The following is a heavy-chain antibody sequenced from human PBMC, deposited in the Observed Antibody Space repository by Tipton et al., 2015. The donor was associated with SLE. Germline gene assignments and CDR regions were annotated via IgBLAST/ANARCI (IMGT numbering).Heavy chain of an antibody. CDR3: ASPPPLPYSSGWYYFDY. Sequence: SLRLSCAASGFTFSSYEMNWVRQAPGKGLEWVSYISSSGSTIYYADSVKGRFTISRDNAKNSLYLQMNSLRAEDTAVYYCASPPPLPYSSGWYYFDYWGQGTLVTVSS. V-gene: IGHV3-48*03. CDR2: ISSSGSTI. J-gene: IGHJ4*02. D-gene: IGHD6-19*01. CDR1: GFTFSSYE.